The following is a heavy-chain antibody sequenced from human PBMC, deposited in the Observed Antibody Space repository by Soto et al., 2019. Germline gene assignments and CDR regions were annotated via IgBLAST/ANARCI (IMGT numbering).Heavy chain of an antibody. CDR3: ATRATVGIYYYYGLDV. J-gene: IGHJ6*02. V-gene: IGHV1-24*01. D-gene: IGHD4-17*01. CDR2: FDPEDGET. Sequence: GASVKVSCKASGYTFTSYGISWVRQAPGNGREWMGGFDPEDGETVYAQDFQGRVTMTEDTSTDTAYMELSSLTSEDTAVYYCATRATVGIYYYYGLDVWGQGTTVTVSS. CDR1: GYTFTSYG.